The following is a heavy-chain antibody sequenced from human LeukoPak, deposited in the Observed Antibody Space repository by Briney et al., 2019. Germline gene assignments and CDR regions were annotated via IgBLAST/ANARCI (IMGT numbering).Heavy chain of an antibody. D-gene: IGHD3-22*01. CDR1: GFTFTSFG. Sequence: GGSLRPSPAASGFTFTSFGINWVRQAPGKGLEWVSSISSSSTYIYYADSVKGRFTISRDNAKNSLYLQVNSLRAEDTAVYYCARALDTTIVGTRQEFWGQGTLVTVSS. V-gene: IGHV3-21*01. J-gene: IGHJ4*03. CDR3: ARALDTTIVGTRQEF. CDR2: ISSSSTYI.